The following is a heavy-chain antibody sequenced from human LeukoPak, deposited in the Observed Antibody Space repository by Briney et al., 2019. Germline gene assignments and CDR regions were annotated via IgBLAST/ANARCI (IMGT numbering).Heavy chain of an antibody. V-gene: IGHV3-30*03. D-gene: IGHD4-17*01. CDR1: GFTFSDYY. CDR2: ISYDGSNK. CDR3: ARDHNDYGDYEMDY. J-gene: IGHJ4*02. Sequence: GGSLRLSCAASGFTFSDYYMSWIRQAPGKGLEWVAVISYDGSNKYYADSVKGRFTISRDISKNTLYLQMNSLRAEDTAVYYCARDHNDYGDYEMDYWGQGTLVTVSS.